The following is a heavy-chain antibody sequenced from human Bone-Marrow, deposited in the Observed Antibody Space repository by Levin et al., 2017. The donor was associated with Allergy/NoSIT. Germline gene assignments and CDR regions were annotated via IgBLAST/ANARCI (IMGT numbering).Heavy chain of an antibody. V-gene: IGHV3-66*01. CDR2: IYSRGDT. CDR1: GFTVDDNF. J-gene: IGHJ5*01. CDR3: ARSHYNDFVGDS. Sequence: GGSLRLSCVASGFTVDDNFMNWVRQAPGKGLEWVSSIYSRGDTYYADSVKGRFSISRDTSKNTLYLQINSLRAEDTAVYYCARSHYNDFVGDSWGQGTLLIVSS. D-gene: IGHD5-24*01.